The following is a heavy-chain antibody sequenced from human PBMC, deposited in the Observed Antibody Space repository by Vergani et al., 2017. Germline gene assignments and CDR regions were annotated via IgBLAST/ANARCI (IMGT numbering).Heavy chain of an antibody. CDR2: ISSSSSTI. CDR1: GFTFSSYS. CDR3: ARDRGLYYDILTGYYGDDAFDI. V-gene: IGHV3-48*02. Sequence: EVQLVESGGGLVQPGGSLRLSCAASGFTFSSYSMNWVRQAPGKGLEWVSYISSSSSTIYYADSVKGRFTISRDNAKNSLYLQMNSLRDEDTAVYYCARDRGLYYDILTGYYGDDAFDIWGQGTMVTVSS. J-gene: IGHJ3*02. D-gene: IGHD3-9*01.